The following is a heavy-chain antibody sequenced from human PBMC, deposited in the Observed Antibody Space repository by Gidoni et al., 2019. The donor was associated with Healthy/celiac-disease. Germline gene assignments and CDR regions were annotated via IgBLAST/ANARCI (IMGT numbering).Heavy chain of an antibody. CDR2: IYYSGST. V-gene: IGHV4-39*01. J-gene: IGHJ4*02. CDR1: GGSISSSSYY. D-gene: IGHD1-26*01. Sequence: QLQLQESGPGLVKPSETLSLTCTVPGGSISSSSYYWGWIRQPPGKGLEWIGSIYYSGSTYYNPSLKSRVTISVDTSKNQFSLKLSSVTAADTAVYYCARLFVVGATFDYWGQGTLVTVSS. CDR3: ARLFVVGATFDY.